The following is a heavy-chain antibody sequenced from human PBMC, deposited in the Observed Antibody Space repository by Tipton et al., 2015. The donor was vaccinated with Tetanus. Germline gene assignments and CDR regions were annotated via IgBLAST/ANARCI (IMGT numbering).Heavy chain of an antibody. J-gene: IGHJ5*02. CDR3: ARVDDSVWGSPFDP. CDR1: GASMSSSSYY. CDR2: IFHTGGA. D-gene: IGHD3-16*01. Sequence: TLSLTCNVSGASMSSSSYYWDWIRQPPGKGLEWIGYIFHTGGADYNPSLKSRATISIDTSKNQFSLKLSSVTAADTAVYYCARVDDSVWGSPFDPWGQGVLVTVSS. V-gene: IGHV4-31*03.